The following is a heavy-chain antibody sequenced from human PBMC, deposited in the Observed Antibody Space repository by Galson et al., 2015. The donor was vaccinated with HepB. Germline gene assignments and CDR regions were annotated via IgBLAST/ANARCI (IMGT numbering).Heavy chain of an antibody. D-gene: IGHD2-15*01. V-gene: IGHV1-2*02. CDR3: ARIPGYCSGGSCSLFDY. CDR2: INPNNGGT. J-gene: IGHJ4*02. Sequence: SVKVSCKASGYTFTGYCLHWVRQAPGQGLEWMGWINPNNGGTNYAQKFQGRVTMTRDTSINTAYMELSRLRSDDTAVYYCARIPGYCSGGSCSLFDYWSQGTLVTVSS. CDR1: GYTFTGYC.